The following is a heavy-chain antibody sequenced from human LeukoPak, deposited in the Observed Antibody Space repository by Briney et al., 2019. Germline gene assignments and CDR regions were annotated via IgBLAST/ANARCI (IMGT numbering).Heavy chain of an antibody. CDR1: GFTFSSYS. J-gene: IGHJ4*02. Sequence: PGGSLRLSCAASGFTFSSYSMNWVRQAPGKGLEWVSSISSSSSYIYYADSVKGRFTISRDNAENSLYLQMNSLRAEDTAIYYCARVFYSSGSWNPPDCWGQGTLVTVSS. CDR3: ARVFYSSGSWNPPDC. V-gene: IGHV3-21*01. D-gene: IGHD6-13*01. CDR2: ISSSSSYI.